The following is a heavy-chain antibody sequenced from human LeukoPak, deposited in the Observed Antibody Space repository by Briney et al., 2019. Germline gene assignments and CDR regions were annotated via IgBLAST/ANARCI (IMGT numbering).Heavy chain of an antibody. CDR3: ARDLVVTSSFDY. CDR1: GFTFSGFG. V-gene: IGHV3-21*01. D-gene: IGHD4-23*01. Sequence: PGGSLRLSCAASGFTFSGFGMNWVRQAPGKGLEWVSSISSSSSYIYYADSVKGRFTISRDNAKNSLYPQMNSLRAEDTAVYYCARDLVVTSSFDYWGQGTLVTVSS. J-gene: IGHJ4*02. CDR2: ISSSSSYI.